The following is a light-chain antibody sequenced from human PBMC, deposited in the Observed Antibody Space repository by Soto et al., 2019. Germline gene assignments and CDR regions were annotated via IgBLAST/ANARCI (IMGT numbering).Light chain of an antibody. CDR1: QSISSW. Sequence: EIQMTQSPSTLSASVGDRVTITCRASQSISSWLAWYRQKPGKAPNLLIYKASTLESGVPSRFSGSGSGTEFTLTISSVQPADFATYYCQQYKSYPLTFGGETKVDIK. CDR2: KAS. V-gene: IGKV1-5*03. J-gene: IGKJ4*01. CDR3: QQYKSYPLT.